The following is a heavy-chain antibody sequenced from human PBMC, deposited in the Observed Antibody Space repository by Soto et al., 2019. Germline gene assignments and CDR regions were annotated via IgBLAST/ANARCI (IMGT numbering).Heavy chain of an antibody. V-gene: IGHV3-15*01. Sequence: PGGSLRLSSAASVFPFSNAWMSWVRQAPGQGLEWVGRIKSKTDGWTTDYAAPVRGRFTISRDDSKNTLYLQMNSLKTEETAVYYCTTDHYDFWSGSNWFDPWGQGTLVTVSS. D-gene: IGHD3-3*01. CDR3: TTDHYDFWSGSNWFDP. CDR2: IKSKTDGWTT. J-gene: IGHJ5*02. CDR1: VFPFSNAW.